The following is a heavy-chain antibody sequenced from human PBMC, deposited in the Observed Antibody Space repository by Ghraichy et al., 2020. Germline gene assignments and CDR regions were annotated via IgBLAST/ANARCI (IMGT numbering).Heavy chain of an antibody. J-gene: IGHJ4*02. D-gene: IGHD3-3*01. CDR3: AGTYYDFWSGYSPIDY. V-gene: IGHV4-59*01. Sequence: SETLSLTCTVSGGSISSYYWSWIRQPPGKGLEWIGYIYYSGSTNYNPSLKSRVTISVDTSKNQFSLKLSSVTAADTAVYYCAGTYYDFWSGYSPIDYWGQGTLVTVSS. CDR1: GGSISSYY. CDR2: IYYSGST.